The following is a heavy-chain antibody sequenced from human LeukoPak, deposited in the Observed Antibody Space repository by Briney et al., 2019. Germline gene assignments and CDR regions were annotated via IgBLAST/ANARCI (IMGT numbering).Heavy chain of an antibody. CDR1: GFTFSSYA. CDR3: ARGWGYNWNYGAFDI. D-gene: IGHD1-7*01. CDR2: ISYDGSNK. J-gene: IGHJ3*02. Sequence: GRSLRLSCAASGFTFSSYAMHWVRQAPGKGLEWVAVISYDGSNKYYADSVKGRFTISRDNSKNTLYLQMNSLRAEGTAVYYCARGWGYNWNYGAFDIWGQGTMVTVSS. V-gene: IGHV3-30*01.